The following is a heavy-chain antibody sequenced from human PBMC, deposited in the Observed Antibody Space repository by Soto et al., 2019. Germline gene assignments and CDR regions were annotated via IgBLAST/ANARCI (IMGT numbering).Heavy chain of an antibody. V-gene: IGHV4-61*01. D-gene: IGHD5-12*01. J-gene: IGHJ6*02. CDR2: IFYSENT. CDR1: VDSVTSGSHY. Sequence: SETLSLTCTFSVDSVTSGSHYCSWMRQPPWKGLEYIGYIFYSENTSYHPSLKSRVTISVDTSKNQFSLKLSSVTAADTALYYCARVPVEMATIGYYYYYGVDVLGQGTTVTVSS. CDR3: ARVPVEMATIGYYYYYGVDV.